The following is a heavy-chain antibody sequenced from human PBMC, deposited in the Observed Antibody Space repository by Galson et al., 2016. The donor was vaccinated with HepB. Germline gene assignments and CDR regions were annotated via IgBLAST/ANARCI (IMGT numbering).Heavy chain of an antibody. J-gene: IGHJ4*02. Sequence: SETLSLTCAVSVDSLSTYLWSWIRRPPGKGLEWIGYMYYRGSTNYNPSLKGRASISAGPSKNPFSLKLTSVTAADTAVYYCARLWTGHYFFDYWGQGILVTVSS. CDR1: VDSLSTYL. D-gene: IGHD3/OR15-3a*01. CDR3: ARLWTGHYFFDY. V-gene: IGHV4-59*01. CDR2: MYYRGST.